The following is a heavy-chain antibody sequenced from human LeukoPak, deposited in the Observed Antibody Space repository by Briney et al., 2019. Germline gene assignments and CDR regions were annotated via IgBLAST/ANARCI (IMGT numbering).Heavy chain of an antibody. V-gene: IGHV4-61*02. CDR3: ARMEMGYYHLRYYLDY. Sequence: PSETLSLTCTVSGGSISSGSYYWSWIRQAAGKGLEWIGRIYTSGSTNYNPSLKSRVTISVDTSKNQFSLKLSSVTVADTAVYDCARMEMGYYHLRYYLDYWGQGTLVTVSS. CDR2: IYTSGST. J-gene: IGHJ4*02. D-gene: IGHD3-10*01. CDR1: GGSISSGSYY.